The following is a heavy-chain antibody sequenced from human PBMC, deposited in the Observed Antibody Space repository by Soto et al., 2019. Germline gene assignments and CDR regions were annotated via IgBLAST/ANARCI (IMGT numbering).Heavy chain of an antibody. CDR3: AKGFLQDWGQDYYYGMDV. J-gene: IGHJ6*02. V-gene: IGHV3-23*01. Sequence: PGGSLRLSCAASGFTLSDYAMTWVRQGPGKGLEWVSAISGSGDSTYYTDSVKGRFTISRDNSKNTLYLEMNGLRAEDTAVYYCAKGFLQDWGQDYYYGMDVWGQGTTVTVSS. CDR2: ISGSGDST. D-gene: IGHD7-27*01. CDR1: GFTLSDYA.